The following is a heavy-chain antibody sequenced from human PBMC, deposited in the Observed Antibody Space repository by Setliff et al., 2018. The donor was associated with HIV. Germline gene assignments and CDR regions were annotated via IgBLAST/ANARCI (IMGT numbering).Heavy chain of an antibody. Sequence: SETLSLTCTVSGGSISSYYWSWIRQPAGKGLEWIGRIYTSGSTNYNPSLKSRVTMSVDTSKNQFSLKLSSVTAADTAAYYCARVQQWLHYFDYWGQGTLVTVSS. V-gene: IGHV4-4*07. J-gene: IGHJ4*02. CDR3: ARVQQWLHYFDY. D-gene: IGHD6-19*01. CDR2: IYTSGST. CDR1: GGSISSYY.